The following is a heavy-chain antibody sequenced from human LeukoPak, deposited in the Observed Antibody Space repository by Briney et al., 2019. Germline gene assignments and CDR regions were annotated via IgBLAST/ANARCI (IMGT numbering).Heavy chain of an antibody. Sequence: LPGGSLRLSCAASGFTFSGFVISWVRQAPGKGPQWVADISGSGGSTYYADSVKGRFSVSRDNSKNMVYLELNSLRAEDTAVYYCARGSVAVAGASDYRGQGTLVTVSS. D-gene: IGHD6-19*01. J-gene: IGHJ4*02. CDR3: ARGSVAVAGASDY. CDR1: GFTFSGFV. CDR2: ISGSGGST. V-gene: IGHV3-23*01.